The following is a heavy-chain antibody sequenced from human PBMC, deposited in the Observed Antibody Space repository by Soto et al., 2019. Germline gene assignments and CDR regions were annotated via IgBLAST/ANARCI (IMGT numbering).Heavy chain of an antibody. V-gene: IGHV4-59*01. CDR1: GGSISSYY. Sequence: TLSLTCTVSGGSISSYYWTWIRQSPGKGLEWIGFISHNGKTTYNPSFNSRVAMSVDTSKNQVSLNLRSVTTADTAIYYCGRQMRYSDSSGYYDFWGQGTLVTVSS. CDR3: GRQMRYSDSSGYYDF. D-gene: IGHD3-22*01. J-gene: IGHJ4*02. CDR2: ISHNGKT.